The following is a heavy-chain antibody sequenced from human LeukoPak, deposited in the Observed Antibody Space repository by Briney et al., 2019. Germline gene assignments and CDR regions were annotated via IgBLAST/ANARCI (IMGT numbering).Heavy chain of an antibody. J-gene: IGHJ6*03. V-gene: IGHV1-69*06. Sequence: ASVKVSCKASGGTFSSYAISWVRQAPGQGLEWMGGIIPIFGTANYAQKFQGRVTITADKSTSTAYMELSSLRSEDTAVYYCARAYKAAPRFSFYYYMDVWGKGTTVTVSS. CDR3: ARAYKAAPRFSFYYYMDV. CDR2: IIPIFGTA. D-gene: IGHD1-14*01. CDR1: GGTFSSYA.